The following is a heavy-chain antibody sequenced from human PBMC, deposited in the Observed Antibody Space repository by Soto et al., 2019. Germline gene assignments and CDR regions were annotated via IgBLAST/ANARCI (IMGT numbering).Heavy chain of an antibody. J-gene: IGHJ4*02. Sequence: GGSLRLSCAASGLNFEKCSMNWVRQPPGKGPEWLASISPASTYIRYADSVKGRFTISRDNARNSLSLQMMSLRADDTAMYYCAADTGDIEVVPATTWGQGTLVTVS. V-gene: IGHV3-21*04. CDR2: ISPASTYI. CDR1: GLNFEKCS. D-gene: IGHD2-15*01. CDR3: AADTGDIEVVPATT.